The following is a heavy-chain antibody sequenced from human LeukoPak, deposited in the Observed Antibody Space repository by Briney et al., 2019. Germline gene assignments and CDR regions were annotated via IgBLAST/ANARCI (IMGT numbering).Heavy chain of an antibody. CDR1: GYTFTTYG. CDR3: ASALVDGYKEIGY. Sequence: ASVKVSCKASGYTFTTYGITWVRQAPGQGLEWMGWISAYNGNTNYAQKLQGRVTMTTDTSTSTAYMELRSLRSDDTAVYYCASALVDGYKEIGYWGQGTLVTVSS. J-gene: IGHJ4*02. V-gene: IGHV1-18*01. D-gene: IGHD5-24*01. CDR2: ISAYNGNT.